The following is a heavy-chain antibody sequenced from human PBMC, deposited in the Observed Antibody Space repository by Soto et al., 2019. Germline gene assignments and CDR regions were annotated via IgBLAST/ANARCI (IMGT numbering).Heavy chain of an antibody. V-gene: IGHV3-48*03. J-gene: IGHJ4*02. CDR1: GFTFSSYE. CDR2: ISSSGSTI. CDR3: ARGFNTYYYDSSGYYFDY. Sequence: PGGSLRLSCAASGFTFSSYEMNWVHQAPGKGLEWVSYISSSGSTIYYADSVKGRFTISRDNAKNSLYLQMNSLRAEDTAVYYCARGFNTYYYDSSGYYFDYWGQGTLVTVSS. D-gene: IGHD3-22*01.